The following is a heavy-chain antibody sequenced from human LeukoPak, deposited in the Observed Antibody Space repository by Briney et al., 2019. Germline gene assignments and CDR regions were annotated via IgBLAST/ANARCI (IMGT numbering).Heavy chain of an antibody. CDR1: GFTFCDFG. V-gene: IGHV3-30*03. Sequence: PGGSLRLSCAASGFTFCDFGIYWVRQAPGQGLEWLAVISYDGSNKYYADSVKGRFTISRDNSKNTLYLQMNSLRAEDTAVYYCAREWRGAFDYWGQGTLVTVSS. CDR3: AREWRGAFDY. CDR2: ISYDGSNK. D-gene: IGHD4/OR15-4a*01. J-gene: IGHJ4*02.